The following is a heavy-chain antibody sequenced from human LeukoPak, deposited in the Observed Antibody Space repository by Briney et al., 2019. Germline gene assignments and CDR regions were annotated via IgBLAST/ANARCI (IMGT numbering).Heavy chain of an antibody. V-gene: IGHV4-39*01. Sequence: SETLSLTCTVSGGSISSRSYYWGWIRQPPGKGLEWIGSIYYSGSTYYNPSLKSRVTISVDTSKNQFSLKLSSVTAADTAVYYCASTALGYCSSTSCFTPHYFDYWGQGTLVTVSS. D-gene: IGHD2-2*01. CDR3: ASTALGYCSSTSCFTPHYFDY. J-gene: IGHJ4*02. CDR2: IYYSGST. CDR1: GGSISSRSYY.